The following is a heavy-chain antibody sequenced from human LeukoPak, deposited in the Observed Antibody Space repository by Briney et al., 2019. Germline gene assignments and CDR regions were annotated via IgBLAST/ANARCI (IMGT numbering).Heavy chain of an antibody. CDR2: ISAYNGNT. J-gene: IGHJ5*02. CDR3: ARDPRIRIYDILTRKFDP. CDR1: GYTFTSYG. D-gene: IGHD3-9*01. Sequence: ASVKVSCKASGYTFTSYGISWVRQAPGQGLEWMGWISAYNGNTNYAQKLQGRVTMTTDTSTSTAYMELRSLRSDDTAVYYCARDPRIRIYDILTRKFDPWGQGTLVTVSS. V-gene: IGHV1-18*01.